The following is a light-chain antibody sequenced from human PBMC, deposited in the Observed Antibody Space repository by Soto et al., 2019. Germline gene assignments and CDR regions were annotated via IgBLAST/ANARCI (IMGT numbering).Light chain of an antibody. CDR3: QQYGNSRT. J-gene: IGKJ1*01. V-gene: IGKV3-20*01. CDR2: GPS. CDR1: QSVNSRY. Sequence: VLTQSPGTLYLSPGERATLSCRASQSVNSRYFAWNQQKPGQAPRLLIYGPSSRATGIPDRFSGSGSGTDFSLTVSRLEPEDFAVYYCQQYGNSRTFGQGTKVDIK.